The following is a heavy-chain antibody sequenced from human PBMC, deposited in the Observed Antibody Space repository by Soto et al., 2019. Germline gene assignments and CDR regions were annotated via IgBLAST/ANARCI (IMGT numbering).Heavy chain of an antibody. Sequence: QVQLQESGPGLVKPSQTLSLTCTVSGGSISSRGYYWGWIRQHPGKGLEWIGYIYYSGSTYYNPSLKSRVTISVDTSKNQFSLKLSSVTAADTAVYYCARKTVVTRQYYYGMDVWGQGTTVTVSS. J-gene: IGHJ6*02. CDR3: ARKTVVTRQYYYGMDV. CDR2: IYYSGST. D-gene: IGHD2-15*01. CDR1: GGSISSRGYY. V-gene: IGHV4-31*03.